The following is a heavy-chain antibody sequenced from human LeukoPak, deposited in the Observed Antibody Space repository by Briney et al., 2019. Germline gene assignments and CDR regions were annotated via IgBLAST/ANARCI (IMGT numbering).Heavy chain of an antibody. Sequence: TSVKVSCKASGYTFTSYYMHWVRQAPGQGLEWMGWINPNSGDTKYAQKFQGRVTMTRDTSISTAYMELTRLRSDDTAVYYCARGGLRVMVYRLYYMDVWGKGTTVTVSS. CDR1: GYTFTSYY. CDR2: INPNSGDT. D-gene: IGHD2-8*01. CDR3: ARGGLRVMVYRLYYMDV. V-gene: IGHV1-2*02. J-gene: IGHJ6*03.